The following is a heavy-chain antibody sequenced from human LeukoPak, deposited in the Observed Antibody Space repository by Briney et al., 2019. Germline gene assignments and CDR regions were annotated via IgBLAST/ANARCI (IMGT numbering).Heavy chain of an antibody. V-gene: IGHV3-53*01. CDR3: ARDPSQSRYCSAGSCYYY. D-gene: IGHD2-15*01. CDR2: VYSDGST. CDR1: GFTVSANY. J-gene: IGHJ4*02. Sequence: GGSLRLSCAASGFTVSANYMSWVRQAPGMGLEWVSVVYSDGSTYYADSVKGRFTVSRDNSKNTLYLQMTSLRAEDSAVYYCARDPSQSRYCSAGSCYYYWGQGTLVTVSS.